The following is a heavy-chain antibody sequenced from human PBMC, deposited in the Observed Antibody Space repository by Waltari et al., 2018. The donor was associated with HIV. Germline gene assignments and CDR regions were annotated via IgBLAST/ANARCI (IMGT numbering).Heavy chain of an antibody. CDR3: ARHGGGYHYGWYFDL. Sequence: EVQLVESGGGLIQPGGSLRLSCAASGFPVHDNYMSWVRQAPGKGLEWVSVIYSGGTTYSAASVKGRFTISRDDSKNTVYLQLNSLRAEDTAIYYCARHGGGYHYGWYFDLWGRGTLVTVSS. D-gene: IGHD3-22*01. CDR2: IYSGGTT. J-gene: IGHJ2*01. CDR1: GFPVHDNY. V-gene: IGHV3-53*01.